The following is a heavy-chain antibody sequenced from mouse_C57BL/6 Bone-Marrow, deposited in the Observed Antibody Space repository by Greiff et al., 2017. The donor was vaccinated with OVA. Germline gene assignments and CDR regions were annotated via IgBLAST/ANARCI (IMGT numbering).Heavy chain of an antibody. V-gene: IGHV8-12*01. CDR1: GFSLSTSGMG. CDR2: IYWDDDQ. CDR3: ARSITTVVPNWYFDV. J-gene: IGHJ1*03. D-gene: IGHD1-1*01. Sequence: QVTLKVSGPGILQSSQTLSLTCSFSGFSLSTSGMGVSWIRQPSGKGLEWLAHIYWDDDQRYNPSLKSRLTISKDTSRNQVFLKITSVDTADTATYDCARSITTVVPNWYFDVWGTGTTVTVSS.